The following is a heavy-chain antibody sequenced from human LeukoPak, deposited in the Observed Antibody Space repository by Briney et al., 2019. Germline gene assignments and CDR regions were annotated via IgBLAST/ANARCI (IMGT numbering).Heavy chain of an antibody. Sequence: PSEPLSLTCAVCGVSFRGYYWSWIRQPTGKGLEGRGEINYSGSTNYNPSLKSRVTISVDTSKNQFSLKLSSVTAADTAVYYCARGRATDSSGWPLGAFDIWGQGTMVTVSS. CDR2: INYSGST. CDR3: ARGRATDSSGWPLGAFDI. J-gene: IGHJ3*02. D-gene: IGHD6-19*01. CDR1: GVSFRGYY. V-gene: IGHV4-34*01.